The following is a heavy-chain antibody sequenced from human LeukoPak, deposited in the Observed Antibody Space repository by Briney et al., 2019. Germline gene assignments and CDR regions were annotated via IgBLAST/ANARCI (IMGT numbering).Heavy chain of an antibody. CDR1: GGSFSGYY. V-gene: IGHV4-34*01. Sequence: SETLSLTCAVYGGSFSGYYWSWIRQPPGKGLEWIGEINHSGSTNYNPSLKSRVTISVDTSKNQFSLKLSSVTAPDTAVYYCARGLGYCSGGSCYGDYWGQGTLVTVSS. J-gene: IGHJ4*03. CDR2: INHSGST. CDR3: ARGLGYCSGGSCYGDY. D-gene: IGHD2-15*01.